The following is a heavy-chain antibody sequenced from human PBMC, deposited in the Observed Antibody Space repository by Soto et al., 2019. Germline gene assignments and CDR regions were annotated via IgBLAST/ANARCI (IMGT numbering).Heavy chain of an antibody. CDR2: INPSGGST. V-gene: IGHV1-46*03. D-gene: IGHD3-10*01. J-gene: IGHJ4*02. CDR3: ARVLRYYYGSGSCIPFDY. CDR1: GYTFTSYY. Sequence: ASVKVSCKASGYTFTSYYMHWVRQAPGQGLEWMGIINPSGGSTSYAQKFQGRVTMTRDTSTSTVYMELSSLRSEDTAVYYCARVLRYYYGSGSCIPFDYWGQGTLVTVSS.